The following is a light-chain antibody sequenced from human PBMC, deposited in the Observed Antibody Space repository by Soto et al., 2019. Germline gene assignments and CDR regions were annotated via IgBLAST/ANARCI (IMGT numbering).Light chain of an antibody. CDR1: QSLLHSDGKTY. J-gene: IGKJ5*01. Sequence: EIVMTQTPLSLSVTPGQPASISCKSSQSLLHSDGKTYVYWYLQKPGQPPQLLIYEVSKRFSGVSDRCSGCGSGTDFTMNRRRVEAYDVCFYYCMQSIQVPITFGQGTRLEIK. V-gene: IGKV2D-29*01. CDR3: MQSIQVPIT. CDR2: EVS.